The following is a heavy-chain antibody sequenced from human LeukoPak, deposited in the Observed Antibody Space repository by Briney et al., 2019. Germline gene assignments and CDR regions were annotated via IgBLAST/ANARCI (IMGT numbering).Heavy chain of an antibody. D-gene: IGHD6-19*01. CDR1: GFTFSSYA. CDR3: AKQEGSGWYFGAFDI. J-gene: IGHJ3*02. V-gene: IGHV3-23*01. CDR2: ISDSGGST. Sequence: GGSLRLSCAASGFTFSSYAMSWVRQARGEGVEWGSAISDSGGSTDYADSVKGRLTISRDNSKTKLYLQMNSLSAEDTAVYYCAKQEGSGWYFGAFDIWGQGTMVTVSS.